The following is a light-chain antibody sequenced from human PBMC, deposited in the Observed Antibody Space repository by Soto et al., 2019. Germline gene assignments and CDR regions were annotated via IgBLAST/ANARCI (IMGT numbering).Light chain of an antibody. Sequence: DIVMTQSPLSLPVTPGEPASISCRSSQSLLHSNGYNFLDWYLQRQGQSPQLLIHLGSNRASGVPDRFSDSGSGTEFTLKISRVEAEDVGVYYCMQALQTPPYTFGQGTKVEIK. CDR2: LGS. CDR3: MQALQTPPYT. CDR1: QSLLHSNGYNF. V-gene: IGKV2-28*01. J-gene: IGKJ2*01.